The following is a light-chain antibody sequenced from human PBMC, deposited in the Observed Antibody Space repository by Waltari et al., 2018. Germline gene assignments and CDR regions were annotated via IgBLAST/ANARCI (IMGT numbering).Light chain of an antibody. Sequence: DIVMTQSPDSLAVSLGERATINCKSSQTVLHSSTNNNYLAWYQQKPGQPPKLLIYWASTRGSGFPDRFSGSGSGTDFTLTISSLQAEDVAVYSCQQYVTTPWTFGQGTKVEI. CDR2: WAS. V-gene: IGKV4-1*01. CDR1: QTVLHSSTNNNY. CDR3: QQYVTTPWT. J-gene: IGKJ1*01.